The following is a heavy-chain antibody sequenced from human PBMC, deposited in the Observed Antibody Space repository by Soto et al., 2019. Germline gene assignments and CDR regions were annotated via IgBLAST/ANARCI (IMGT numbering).Heavy chain of an antibody. CDR3: ATSSSGWAPHDY. CDR1: GGSISSYY. CDR2: IYYSGST. V-gene: IGHV4-59*01. Sequence: SETLSLTCTVSGGSISSYYWSWIRQPPGKGLEWIGYIYYSGSTNYNPSLKSRVTISVDTSKNQFSLKLSSVTAADTAVYYCATSSSGWAPHDYWGQGTLVTVSS. D-gene: IGHD6-19*01. J-gene: IGHJ4*02.